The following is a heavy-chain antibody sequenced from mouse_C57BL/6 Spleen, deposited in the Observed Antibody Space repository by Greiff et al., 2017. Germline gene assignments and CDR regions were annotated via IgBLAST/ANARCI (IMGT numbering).Heavy chain of an antibody. J-gene: IGHJ2*01. CDR3: ARGWDYYCSRAFFDY. V-gene: IGHV5-4*03. CDR1: GFTFSSYA. CDR2: ISDGGSYT. D-gene: IGHD1-1*01. Sequence: EVKLVESGGGLVKPGGSLKLSCAASGFTFSSYAMSWVRQTPEKRLEWVATISDGGSYTYYPDNVKGRFTISRDNAKNNLYLQMSHLKSEDTAMYYGARGWDYYCSRAFFDYWGQGTTLTVSS.